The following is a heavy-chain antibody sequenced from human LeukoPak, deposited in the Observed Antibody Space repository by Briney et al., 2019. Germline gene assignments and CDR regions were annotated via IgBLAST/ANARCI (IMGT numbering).Heavy chain of an antibody. D-gene: IGHD3-10*01. V-gene: IGHV3-30*02. Sequence: QSGGSLRLSCAASGFTFSSYGMHWVRQAPGKGLEWVALIRYDGSKKYYVDSVKGRFTISRDNSKNTLYLQMNSLRAEDTAMYFCVRDVGAVRGEVYFDYWGQGTLVTVSS. J-gene: IGHJ4*02. CDR1: GFTFSSYG. CDR2: IRYDGSKK. CDR3: VRDVGAVRGEVYFDY.